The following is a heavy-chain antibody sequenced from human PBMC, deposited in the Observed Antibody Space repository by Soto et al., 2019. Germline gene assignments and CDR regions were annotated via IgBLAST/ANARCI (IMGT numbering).Heavy chain of an antibody. CDR1: GGTFSRHA. D-gene: IGHD6-6*01. J-gene: IGHJ6*02. CDR3: ARAARPQNYYGMDV. Sequence: QVQLVQSGAEVRKPGSSVKVSCKASGGTFSRHAISWVRQAPGQGLEWMGGIIPIFGTANHAQKFQGRVTITADKSTSTAYMELSSLRSEDTAVYYCARAARPQNYYGMDVWGQGTTVTVSS. V-gene: IGHV1-69*06. CDR2: IIPIFGTA.